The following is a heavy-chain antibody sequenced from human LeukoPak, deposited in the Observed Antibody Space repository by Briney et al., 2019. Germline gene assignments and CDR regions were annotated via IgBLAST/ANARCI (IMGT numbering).Heavy chain of an antibody. D-gene: IGHD2-21*02. CDR1: GGSISSSSYY. CDR3: ARVRTAIPY. CDR2: IYDSGST. J-gene: IGHJ4*02. V-gene: IGHV4-61*01. Sequence: SEALSLTCTVSGGSISSSSYYWSWIRQPPGKGLEWIGYIYDSGSTNYNPSLKSRVAISVDTSKNQFFLKLSSVTAADTAVYYCARVRTAIPYWGQGTLVTVSS.